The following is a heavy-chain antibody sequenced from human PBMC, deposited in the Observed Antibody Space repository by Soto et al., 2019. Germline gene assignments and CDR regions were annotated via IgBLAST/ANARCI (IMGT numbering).Heavy chain of an antibody. Sequence: EVQLAESGGGLVQPGGSLRLSCAASGFTFSSYWMHWVRQVPGKGLVWVSRINGDGSRTKYADSVKGRFTISRDNANNTLYLQMNSLRAEDTAVYYCARYKDFINCLGLYYYGMDVWGQGTTVTVSS. CDR1: GFTFSSYW. D-gene: IGHD3-10*01. CDR3: ARYKDFINCLGLYYYGMDV. J-gene: IGHJ6*02. CDR2: INGDGSRT. V-gene: IGHV3-74*01.